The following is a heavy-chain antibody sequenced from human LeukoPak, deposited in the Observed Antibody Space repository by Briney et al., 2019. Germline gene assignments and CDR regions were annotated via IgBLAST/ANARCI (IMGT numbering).Heavy chain of an antibody. J-gene: IGHJ4*02. V-gene: IGHV3-66*01. Sequence: GGSLRLSCAASGFTVSSNYMSWVRQAPGKGLEWVSVIYSGGSTYYADSVKGRFTISRDNSKNTLYLQMNSLRAEDTAVYYCARDPRGGYDSSDPPAFDYWGQGTLVTVSS. CDR1: GFTVSSNY. CDR3: ARDPRGGYDSSDPPAFDY. CDR2: IYSGGST. D-gene: IGHD3-22*01.